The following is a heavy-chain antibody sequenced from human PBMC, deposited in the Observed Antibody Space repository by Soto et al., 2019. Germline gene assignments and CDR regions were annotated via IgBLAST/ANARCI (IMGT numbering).Heavy chain of an antibody. CDR2: MNPNSGNT. V-gene: IGHV1-8*01. D-gene: IGHD3-10*01. CDR3: ARGFTMVRGVPSY. Sequence: SVKVSCKASGYTFTSYDINWVRQATGQGLEWMGWMNPNSGNTGYAQKFQGRVTMTRNTSISTAYMELSSLRSEDTAVYYCARGFTMVRGVPSYWGQGTLVTVSS. CDR1: GYTFTSYD. J-gene: IGHJ4*02.